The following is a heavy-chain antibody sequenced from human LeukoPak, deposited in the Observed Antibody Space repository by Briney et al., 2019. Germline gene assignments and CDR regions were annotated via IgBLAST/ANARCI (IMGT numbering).Heavy chain of an antibody. D-gene: IGHD6-6*01. Sequence: ASVKVSCKPSGGTFSSYAISWVRQAPGQGLEWMGGIIPIFGTANYAQKFQGRVTITTDESTSTAYMELSSLRSEDTAVYYCARVEYSSSYWFDPWGQGTLVTVSS. CDR3: ARVEYSSSYWFDP. CDR2: IIPIFGTA. CDR1: GGTFSSYA. V-gene: IGHV1-69*05. J-gene: IGHJ5*02.